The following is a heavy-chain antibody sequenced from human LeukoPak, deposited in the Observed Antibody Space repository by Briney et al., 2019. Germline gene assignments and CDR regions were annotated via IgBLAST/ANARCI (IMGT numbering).Heavy chain of an antibody. D-gene: IGHD3-22*01. J-gene: IGHJ6*03. CDR2: INPNSGGT. Sequence: GASVKVSCKASGYTFTGYYMHWVRQAPGQGLEWMGWINPNSGGTNYAQKFQGRVTMTRDTSISTAYMELSRLRSDDTAVYYCARGYDSSGYDYYYYYYMDVWGKGTTVTISS. CDR1: GYTFTGYY. CDR3: ARGYDSSGYDYYYYYYMDV. V-gene: IGHV1-2*02.